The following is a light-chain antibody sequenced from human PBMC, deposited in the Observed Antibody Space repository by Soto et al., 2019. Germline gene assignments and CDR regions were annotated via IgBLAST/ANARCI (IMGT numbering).Light chain of an antibody. CDR3: QQYGLQGT. CDR1: QTIRNY. V-gene: IGKV1-5*01. Sequence: DIQMTQSPSTLSAFVGDRVIITCRASQTIRNYLAWYQQKPGKAPDLLIYDASSLENEVPSRFSGSGFGTEFTLTISSLQPDDSATYYCQQYGLQGTFGQGTKVDIK. J-gene: IGKJ1*01. CDR2: DAS.